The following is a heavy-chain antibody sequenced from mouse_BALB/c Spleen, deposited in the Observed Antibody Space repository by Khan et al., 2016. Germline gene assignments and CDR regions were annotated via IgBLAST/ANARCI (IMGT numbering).Heavy chain of an antibody. V-gene: IGHV1-37*01. CDR3: GRGDGYDYFDY. D-gene: IGHD2-2*01. Sequence: VQLQQSGPELVKPGASVKISCKASGYSFTGYFMNWVKQSHGKSLEWIGHINPYNGDTFYNQNFKGKATLTVDKSSSTAYMELLSLTSEDSVVSYCGRGDGYDYFDYWGQGTTLTVSS. CDR1: GYSFTGYF. J-gene: IGHJ2*01. CDR2: INPYNGDT.